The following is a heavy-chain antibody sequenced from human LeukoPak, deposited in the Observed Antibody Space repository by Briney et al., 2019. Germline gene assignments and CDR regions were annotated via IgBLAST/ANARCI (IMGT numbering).Heavy chain of an antibody. Sequence: GGSLRLSCAASGFTFSSYGMHWVRQAPGKGLEWVAVISYDGSDKNYADSVKGRFTISRDNAKNSLYLQMNSLRAEDTAVYYCARDYDFWSAYSGPHSFDYWGQGALVTVSS. CDR2: ISYDGSDK. CDR1: GFTFSSYG. CDR3: ARDYDFWSAYSGPHSFDY. V-gene: IGHV3-30*03. D-gene: IGHD3-3*01. J-gene: IGHJ4*02.